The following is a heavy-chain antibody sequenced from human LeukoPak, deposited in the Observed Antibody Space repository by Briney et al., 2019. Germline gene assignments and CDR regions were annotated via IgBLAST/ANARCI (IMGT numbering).Heavy chain of an antibody. Sequence: GGSLRLSCAASGFTFSTYAMHWVRQAPGKGLEWVALISYDGSSKCYEDSVKGRFSLSRDNSKNTLYLQMNSLRVEDTAVYYCAKDDSSGYYYIDYLGQGTLVTVSS. D-gene: IGHD3-22*01. CDR3: AKDDSSGYYYIDY. CDR2: ISYDGSSK. V-gene: IGHV3-30*18. J-gene: IGHJ4*02. CDR1: GFTFSTYA.